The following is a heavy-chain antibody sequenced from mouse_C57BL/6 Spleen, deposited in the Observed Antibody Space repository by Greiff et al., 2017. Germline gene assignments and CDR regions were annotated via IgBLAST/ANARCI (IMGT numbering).Heavy chain of an antibody. Sequence: VQLQESGAELVRPGASVTLSCKASGYTFTDYEMHWVKQTPVHGLEWIGAIDPETGGTAYNQKFKGKAILTADKSSSTAYMELRSLTSEDSAVYYCTREGGNYYFDYWGQGTTLTVSS. CDR2: IDPETGGT. CDR3: TREGGNYYFDY. CDR1: GYTFTDYE. D-gene: IGHD2-1*01. J-gene: IGHJ2*01. V-gene: IGHV1-15*01.